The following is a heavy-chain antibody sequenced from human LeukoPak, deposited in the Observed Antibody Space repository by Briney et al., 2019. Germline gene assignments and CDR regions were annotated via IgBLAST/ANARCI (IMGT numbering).Heavy chain of an antibody. J-gene: IGHJ4*02. V-gene: IGHV1-18*01. Sequence: GASVKVSCKASGYTFTSYGISWARQAPGQGLEWMGWISAYNGNTNYAQKLQGRVTMTTDTSTSTAYMELRSLRSDDTAVYYCARVEVDCSGGSCGGNYFDYWGQGTLVTVSS. CDR3: ARVEVDCSGGSCGGNYFDY. CDR2: ISAYNGNT. CDR1: GYTFTSYG. D-gene: IGHD2-15*01.